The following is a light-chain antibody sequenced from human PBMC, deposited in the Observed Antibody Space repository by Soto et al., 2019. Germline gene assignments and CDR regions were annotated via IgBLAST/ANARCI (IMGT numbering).Light chain of an antibody. CDR2: EVS. CDR1: SSDVGGYNY. Sequence: QSALTQPPSASGSPGQSVTISCTGTSSDVGGYNYVSWYQQHPAKAPKLMIYEVSNRPSGVSHRFSGSKSGNTASLTISGLQAEDEADYYCFSYTTSSTLVFGGGTKLTVL. J-gene: IGLJ3*02. V-gene: IGLV2-14*01. CDR3: FSYTTSSTLV.